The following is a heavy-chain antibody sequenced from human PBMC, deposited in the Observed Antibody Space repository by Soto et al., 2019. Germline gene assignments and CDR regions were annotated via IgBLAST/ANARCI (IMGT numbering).Heavy chain of an antibody. CDR1: GLTFSDYT. CDR3: VRGSYGDYDS. V-gene: IGHV3-21*01. CDR2: LDPSSTYI. D-gene: IGHD4-17*01. Sequence: EVHLVESGGGLVKPGGSLRLSCAASGLTFSDYTMNWVRQAPGKGLEWVSSLDPSSTYIYYADSVKGRFTLSRDNAKNSLFLRLNSLRADDTALYYCVRGSYGDYDSWGQGTLVTVSS. J-gene: IGHJ5*01.